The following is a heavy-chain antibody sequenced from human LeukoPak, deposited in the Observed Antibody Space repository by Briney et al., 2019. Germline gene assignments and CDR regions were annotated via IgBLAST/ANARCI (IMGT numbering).Heavy chain of an antibody. CDR1: GFIVSSDY. D-gene: IGHD3-22*01. V-gene: IGHV3-7*01. J-gene: IGHJ3*02. CDR2: IKQDGSEK. CDR3: ARDWDYYEGHAFDI. Sequence: GGSLRLSCAASGFIVSSDYMSWVRQAPGKGLEWVANIKQDGSEKYYVDSVKGRFTISRDNAKNSLYLQMNSLRAEDTAVYYCARDWDYYEGHAFDIWGQGTMVTVSS.